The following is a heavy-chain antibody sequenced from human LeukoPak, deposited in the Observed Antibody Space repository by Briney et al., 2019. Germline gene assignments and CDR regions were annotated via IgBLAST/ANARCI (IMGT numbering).Heavy chain of an antibody. CDR3: ARGYDSSGHTYDY. CDR2: INHSGST. D-gene: IGHD3-22*01. CDR1: GGSFSGYY. V-gene: IGHV4-34*01. Sequence: SSETLSLTCAVYGGSFSGYYWSWIRQPPGKGLEWIGEINHSGSTNYNPSLKSRVTISVDTSKNQFSLKLSSVTAADTAVYYCARGYDSSGHTYDYWGQGTLVTVSS. J-gene: IGHJ4*02.